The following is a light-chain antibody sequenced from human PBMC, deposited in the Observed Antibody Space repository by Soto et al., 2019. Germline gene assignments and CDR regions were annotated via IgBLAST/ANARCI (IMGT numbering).Light chain of an antibody. CDR1: QSVRSN. CDR3: QQYNNWPQT. J-gene: IGKJ1*01. Sequence: EIVLTQSPGTLSLSPGESATLSCRASQSVRSNYVAWYQQKPGQGPRLLIYGASSRATGIPARFSGSGSGTEFTLTISSLQSEDFAEYHCQQYNNWPQTFGQGTKVDI. CDR2: GAS. V-gene: IGKV3D-15*01.